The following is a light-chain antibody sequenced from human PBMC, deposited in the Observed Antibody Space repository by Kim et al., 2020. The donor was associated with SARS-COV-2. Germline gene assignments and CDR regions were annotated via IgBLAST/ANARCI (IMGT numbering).Light chain of an antibody. CDR2: GAS. CDR1: QSVSSN. CDR3: QQYNNSPQS. V-gene: IGKV3-15*01. J-gene: IGKJ3*01. Sequence: ETVMTQSPATLSVSPGERATLSCRASQSVSSNLAWYQQKPGQPPRLLIYGASTRATGIPARFSGSGSGTEFTLTISSLQSEDFAVYCCQQYNNSPQSFGPGTKVDIK.